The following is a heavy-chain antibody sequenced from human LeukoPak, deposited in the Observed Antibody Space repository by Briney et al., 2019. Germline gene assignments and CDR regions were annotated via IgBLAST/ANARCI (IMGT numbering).Heavy chain of an antibody. CDR2: INPNSGVT. CDR1: GFTFTGYY. V-gene: IGHV1-2*02. Sequence: ASVKVSCKASGFTFTGYYMHWVRQAPGQGLEWMGWINPNSGVTNYAQKFQGRVTMTRDKSINTAYMDLRRLRSDDTAVYYCVKDRGYCGTNNCYPGAFHMWGQGTMVTVSS. CDR3: VKDRGYCGTNNCYPGAFHM. J-gene: IGHJ3*02. D-gene: IGHD2-2*01.